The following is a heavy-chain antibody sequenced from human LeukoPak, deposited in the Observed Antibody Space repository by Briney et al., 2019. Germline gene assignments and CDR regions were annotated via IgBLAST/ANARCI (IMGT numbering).Heavy chain of an antibody. J-gene: IGHJ4*02. CDR3: ARVRIAATEGPFDY. Sequence: GGSLRLSCSASGFPFSSYAMHWVRQAPGKGLEYVSAISDSGGSTYYADSVKGRFTISRDNSKNTLYLQMSSLRVEDTAVYYCARVRIAATEGPFDYWGQGTLVTVSS. D-gene: IGHD6-13*01. CDR1: GFPFSSYA. V-gene: IGHV3-64D*06. CDR2: ISDSGGST.